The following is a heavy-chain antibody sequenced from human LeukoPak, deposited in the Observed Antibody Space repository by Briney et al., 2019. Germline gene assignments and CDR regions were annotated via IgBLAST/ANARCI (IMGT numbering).Heavy chain of an antibody. V-gene: IGHV3-23*01. J-gene: IGHJ4*02. Sequence: GGSLRLSCAASGFTFSSYAMSWVRQAPGKGLEWVSAISGSGGSTYYADSVKGRFTISRDNSKNTLYLQMNSLRPEDTAVYYCARGPYGDYWQLDYWGQGTLVTVSS. CDR2: ISGSGGST. CDR1: GFTFSSYA. CDR3: ARGPYGDYWQLDY. D-gene: IGHD4-17*01.